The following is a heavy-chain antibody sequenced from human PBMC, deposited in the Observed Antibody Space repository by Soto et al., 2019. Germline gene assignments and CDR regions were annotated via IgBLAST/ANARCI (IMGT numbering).Heavy chain of an antibody. CDR1: GFTFSSYA. CDR2: ISGSGGST. CDR3: AKDRFRVRGVKGEYFDY. D-gene: IGHD3-10*01. Sequence: GGSLRLSCAASGFTFSSYAMSWVRQAPGKGLEWASAISGSGGSTYYADSVKGRFTISRDNSKNTLYLQMNSLRAEDTAVYYCAKDRFRVRGVKGEYFDYWGQGTLVTVSS. J-gene: IGHJ4*02. V-gene: IGHV3-23*01.